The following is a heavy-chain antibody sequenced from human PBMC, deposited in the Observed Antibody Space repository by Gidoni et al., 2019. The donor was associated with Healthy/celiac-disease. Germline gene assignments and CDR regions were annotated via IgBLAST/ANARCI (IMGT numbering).Heavy chain of an antibody. CDR3: ARAFSGSCYQEAFDI. V-gene: IGHV3-72*01. Sequence: EVQLVESGGGLVQPGGSLRLACAASGFTIRDHYIDWVRQAPGKGLEWVGRTRNKVNSYTTEYAASVKGRFTISRDDSKNSLYLQMDSLRTEDTAVYYCARAFSGSCYQEAFDIWGQGAMVTVSS. CDR1: GFTIRDHY. D-gene: IGHD1-26*01. J-gene: IGHJ3*02. CDR2: TRNKVNSYTT.